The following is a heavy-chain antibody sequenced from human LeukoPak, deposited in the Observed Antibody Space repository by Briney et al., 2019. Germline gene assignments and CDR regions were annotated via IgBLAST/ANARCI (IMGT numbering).Heavy chain of an antibody. CDR2: IYYSGST. D-gene: IGHD6-13*01. Sequence: SETLSLTCTVSGGSISSSSYYWGWIRQPPGKGLEWIGSIYYSGSTYYNPSLKSRVTISVDTSKNRFSLKLSSVTAADTAVYYCARDLGSSWDWFDPWGQGTLVTVSS. CDR1: GGSISSSSYY. CDR3: ARDLGSSWDWFDP. J-gene: IGHJ5*02. V-gene: IGHV4-39*07.